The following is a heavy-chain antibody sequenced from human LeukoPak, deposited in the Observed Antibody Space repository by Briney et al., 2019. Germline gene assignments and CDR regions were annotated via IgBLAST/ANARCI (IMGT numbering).Heavy chain of an antibody. CDR1: GGSLSSYY. CDR2: IYYSGST. Sequence: SETLSLTCTVSGGSLSSYYWSWIRQHPGKGLEWIGYIYYSGSTNYNPSLKSRVTISVDTSKNQFSLKLSSVTAADTAVYYCARAAWDYDILTGYPGGYYFDYWGQGTLVTVSS. CDR3: ARAAWDYDILTGYPGGYYFDY. V-gene: IGHV4-59*08. D-gene: IGHD3-9*01. J-gene: IGHJ4*02.